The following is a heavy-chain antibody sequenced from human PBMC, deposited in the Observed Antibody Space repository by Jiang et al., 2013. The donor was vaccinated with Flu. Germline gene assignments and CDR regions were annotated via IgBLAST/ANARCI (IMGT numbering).Heavy chain of an antibody. Sequence: VQLLESGGGVVQPGRSLRLSCAASGFTFSSYGMHWVRQAPGKGLEWVAVIWYDGSNKYYADSVKGRFTISRDNSKNTLYLQMNSLRAEDTAVYYCARDSAVAGTGYYYYGMDVWGQGTTVTVSS. J-gene: IGHJ6*02. CDR2: IWYDGSNK. CDR3: ARDSAVAGTGYYYYGMDV. D-gene: IGHD6-19*01. V-gene: IGHV3-33*01. CDR1: GFTFSSYG.